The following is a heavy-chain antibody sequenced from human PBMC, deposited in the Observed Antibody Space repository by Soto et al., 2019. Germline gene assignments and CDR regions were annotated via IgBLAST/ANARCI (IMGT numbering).Heavy chain of an antibody. Sequence: SLTCSVSGGSISGSYLSWIRQPPGKGLDWIGYIYYSGSTNYSPSLESRVTISLDTSKNQFSLKLTSVTAADTAVYYCARDLFVGAYRGISVFDIWGQGKMAPVSS. CDR1: GGSISGSY. V-gene: IGHV4-59*01. J-gene: IGHJ3*02. D-gene: IGHD3-10*01. CDR3: ARDLFVGAYRGISVFDI. CDR2: IYYSGST.